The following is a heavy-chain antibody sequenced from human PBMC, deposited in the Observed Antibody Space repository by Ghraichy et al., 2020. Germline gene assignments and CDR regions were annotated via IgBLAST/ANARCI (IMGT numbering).Heavy chain of an antibody. CDR3: AKDRRHRDGDDY. D-gene: IGHD5-24*01. CDR2: IKEDGGEK. J-gene: IGHJ4*02. Sequence: GGSLRLSCAVSGFSFNDHWMCWVRQAPGKGLEWVANIKEDGGEKYYVDSVKGRFTISRDNAKNSLYLQMNSLRAEDTAVYYCAKDRRHRDGDDYWGQGTLVTVSS. CDR1: GFSFNDHW. V-gene: IGHV3-7*03.